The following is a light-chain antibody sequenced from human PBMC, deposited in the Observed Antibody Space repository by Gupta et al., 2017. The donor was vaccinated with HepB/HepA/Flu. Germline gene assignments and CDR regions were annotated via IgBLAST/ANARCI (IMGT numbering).Light chain of an antibody. J-gene: IGKJ1*01. Sequence: DIRLTQSPSTLSASVGDRVTISCRASQSINIWLAWYQQKPGKAPNLLIYEASTLESGVPSRFSGSGSGTECTLTISSLQPDDFATYYCQQYYTYAPERTFGQGTKVEIK. CDR1: QSINIW. CDR2: EAS. V-gene: IGKV1-5*03. CDR3: QQYYTYAPERT.